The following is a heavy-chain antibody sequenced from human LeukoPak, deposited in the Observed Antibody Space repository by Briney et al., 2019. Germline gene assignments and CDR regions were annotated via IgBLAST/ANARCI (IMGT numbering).Heavy chain of an antibody. CDR3: AASLPNIVVVPATKGPFGY. CDR2: VRGSGGNI. Sequence: GGSLRLSCAASGFTFSSYTMSWVRQAPGKGLEWVSGVRGSGGNIHYADSVKGRFTISRDNSKNTLYLQMNSLRAEDTAVYYCAASLPNIVVVPATKGPFGYWGQGALVTVSS. CDR1: GFTFSSYT. D-gene: IGHD2-2*01. V-gene: IGHV3-23*01. J-gene: IGHJ4*02.